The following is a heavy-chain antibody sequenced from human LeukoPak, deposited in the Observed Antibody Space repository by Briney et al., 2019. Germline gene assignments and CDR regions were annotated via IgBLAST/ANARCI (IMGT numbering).Heavy chain of an antibody. V-gene: IGHV1-69*13. Sequence: ASVKVSCKASGGTFSSYAISWVRQAPGQGLEWMGGIIPIFGTANYAQKFQGRVTITADESTSTAYMGLSSLRSEDTAVYYCARDDENSSGYYQYFQHWGQGTLVTVSS. D-gene: IGHD3-22*01. J-gene: IGHJ1*01. CDR1: GGTFSSYA. CDR2: IIPIFGTA. CDR3: ARDDENSSGYYQYFQH.